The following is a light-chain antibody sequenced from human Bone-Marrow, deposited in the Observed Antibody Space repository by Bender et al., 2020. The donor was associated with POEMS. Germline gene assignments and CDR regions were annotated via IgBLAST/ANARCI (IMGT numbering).Light chain of an antibody. V-gene: IGLV2-23*02. Sequence: QSALTQPASVSGSPGQSITIACTGSHNNIGNYDLVSWYQQHPGKPPKLIISEVTKRPSTVSNRFSGSKSGNTASLTISGLQAEDEAVYYCCSYAGSRTLVFGGGTQVTVL. CDR3: CSYAGSRTLV. J-gene: IGLJ3*02. CDR1: HNNIGNYDL. CDR2: EVT.